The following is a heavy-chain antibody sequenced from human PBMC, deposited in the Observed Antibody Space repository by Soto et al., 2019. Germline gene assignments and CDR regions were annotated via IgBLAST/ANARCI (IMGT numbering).Heavy chain of an antibody. CDR1: GFTFDDYA. CDR3: AKELTSYCSGGSCPNFDY. J-gene: IGHJ4*02. V-gene: IGHV3-9*01. Sequence: GGSLRLSCAASGFTFDDYAMHWVRQAPGKGLEWVSGISWNSGSIGYADSVKGRFTISRDNAKNSLYLQMNSLRAEDTALYYCAKELTSYCSGGSCPNFDYWGQGTLVTVSS. D-gene: IGHD2-15*01. CDR2: ISWNSGSI.